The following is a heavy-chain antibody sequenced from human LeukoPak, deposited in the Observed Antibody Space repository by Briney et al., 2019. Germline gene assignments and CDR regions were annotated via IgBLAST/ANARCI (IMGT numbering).Heavy chain of an antibody. CDR3: AGTYYDFTSPFDY. Sequence: SETLSLTCTVSGGSISSGDYYWSWIRQPPGKGLVWIGYIYYSGSTYYNPSLKSRVTISVDTSKNQFSLKLSSVTAADTAVYYCAGTYYDFTSPFDYWGQGTLVTVSS. CDR1: GGSISSGDYY. J-gene: IGHJ4*02. D-gene: IGHD3-3*01. V-gene: IGHV4-30-4*08. CDR2: IYYSGST.